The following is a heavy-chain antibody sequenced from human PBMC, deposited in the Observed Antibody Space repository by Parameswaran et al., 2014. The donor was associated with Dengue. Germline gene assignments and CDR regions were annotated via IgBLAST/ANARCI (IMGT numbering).Heavy chain of an antibody. J-gene: IGHJ6*02. V-gene: IGHV1-18*01. CDR2: ISAYNGNT. Sequence: SWVRQAPGQGLEWMGWISAYNGNTNYAQKLQGRVTMTTDTSTSTAYMELRSLRSDDTAVYYCARKGFLVRGNYYYYGMDVWGQGDHGHRLL. CDR3: ARKGFLVRGNYYYYGMDV. D-gene: IGHD3-10*01.